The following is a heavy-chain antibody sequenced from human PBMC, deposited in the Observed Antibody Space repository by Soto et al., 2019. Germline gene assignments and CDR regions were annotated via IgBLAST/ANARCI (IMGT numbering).Heavy chain of an antibody. Sequence: GGSLRLSCAASGFTFSSYSMNWVRQAPGKGLEWVPYISSSSSTIYYADSVKGRFTISRDNAKNSLYLQMNSLRAEDTVVYYCARHPERIAQIGWFDPWGQGTLVTVPQ. CDR1: GFTFSSYS. D-gene: IGHD6-13*01. CDR2: ISSSSSTI. V-gene: IGHV3-48*01. J-gene: IGHJ5*02. CDR3: ARHPERIAQIGWFDP.